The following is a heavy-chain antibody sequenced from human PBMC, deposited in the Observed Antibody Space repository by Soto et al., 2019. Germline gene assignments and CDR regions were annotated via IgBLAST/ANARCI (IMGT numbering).Heavy chain of an antibody. J-gene: IGHJ4*02. V-gene: IGHV4-4*02. D-gene: IGHD4-17*01. CDR3: ASRDPGTSVDY. CDR1: GGSFTSNNW. Sequence: PSETLSVTWAGSGGSFTSNNWWSWVRQPPGQGLEWIGEIYRTGSTNYNPSLKSRVTISLDKSETQFSLTVTSLTAADTAVYYCASRDPGTSVDYWGQGTLVTVSS. CDR2: IYRTGST.